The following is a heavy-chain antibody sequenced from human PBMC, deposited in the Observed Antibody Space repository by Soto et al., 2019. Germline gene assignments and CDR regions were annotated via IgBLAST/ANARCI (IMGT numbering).Heavy chain of an antibody. CDR2: ISPILGIA. J-gene: IGHJ6*02. Sequence: QVQLVQSGAEVKKPGSSVKVSCKASGGTFSSYTISWVRQAPGQGREWMGRISPILGIANYAQKFQGRVTITAAKSTSTAYMELSSLRSEDTAVYYCASLMSSGYYYGMDVWGQGTTVTVSS. V-gene: IGHV1-69*02. CDR3: ASLMSSGYYYGMDV. D-gene: IGHD3-10*01. CDR1: GGTFSSYT.